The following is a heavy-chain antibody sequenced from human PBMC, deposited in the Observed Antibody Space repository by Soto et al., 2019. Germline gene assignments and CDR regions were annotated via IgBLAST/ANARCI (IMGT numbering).Heavy chain of an antibody. CDR3: GRGYYDSSAYPLVDH. J-gene: IGHJ4*02. CDR2: IGNTGTTV. V-gene: IGHV3-48*03. Sequence: AGGSLRLSCVVSGFTFSHYDMSWVRQAPGKGLEWVAYIGNTGTTVNYPPSLKGRFTISRDNAKNSLFLEVTSLTAEDTAVYYCGRGYYDSSAYPLVDHWGPGTPVTVSS. D-gene: IGHD3-22*01. CDR1: GFTFSHYD.